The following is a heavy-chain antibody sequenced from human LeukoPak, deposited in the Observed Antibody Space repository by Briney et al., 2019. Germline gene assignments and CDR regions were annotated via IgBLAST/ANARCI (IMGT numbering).Heavy chain of an antibody. CDR1: GFSFNGYW. V-gene: IGHV3-7*01. D-gene: IGHD1-26*01. J-gene: IGHJ3*02. Sequence: GRSLRLSCAASGFSFNGYWMSWVRQAPGKGPEWVAHVKENGNEQYYADSVEGRFTISRDNAKRSLFLQMNNLRVEDTAVYYCARGPGDFDASDIWGQGTMVTVSS. CDR3: ARGPGDFDASDI. CDR2: VKENGNEQ.